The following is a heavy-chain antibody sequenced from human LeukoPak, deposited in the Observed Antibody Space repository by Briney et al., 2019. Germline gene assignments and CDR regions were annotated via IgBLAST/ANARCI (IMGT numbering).Heavy chain of an antibody. V-gene: IGHV3-11*01. CDR2: ISSSGSNI. J-gene: IGHJ6*02. CDR3: ARGFDCSSTSCSCMDV. CDR1: GFPFSDYY. D-gene: IGHD2-2*01. Sequence: GGSLRLSCVASGFPFSDYYMSWIRQAPGKGLDWVSYISSSGSNIYYADSVKGRFTISRDNAKNSLYLQMDSLRAEDTAVYYCARGFDCSSTSCSCMDVWGQGTTVTVSS.